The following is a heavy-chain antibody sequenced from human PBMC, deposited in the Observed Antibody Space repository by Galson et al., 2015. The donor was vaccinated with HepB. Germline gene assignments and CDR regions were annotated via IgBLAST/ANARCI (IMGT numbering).Heavy chain of an antibody. V-gene: IGHV1-18*04. CDR3: ARFPTYCSSTSCYGGYFDY. D-gene: IGHD2-2*01. CDR2: ISAYNGNT. CDR1: GYTFTSYG. Sequence: SVKVSCKASGYTFTSYGISWVRQAPGQGLEWMGWISAYNGNTNYAQKLQGRVTMTTDTSTSTAYMELRSLRSDDTAVYYCARFPTYCSSTSCYGGYFDYWGQGTLVTVSS. J-gene: IGHJ4*02.